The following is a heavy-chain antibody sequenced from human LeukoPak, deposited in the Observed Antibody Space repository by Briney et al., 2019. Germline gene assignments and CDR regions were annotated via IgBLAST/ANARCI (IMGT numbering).Heavy chain of an antibody. CDR2: INPNSGGT. Sequence: ASVKVSCKASGGTFSSYAISWVRQAPGQGLEWMGWINPNSGGTNYAQKFQGRVTMTRDTSISTAYMELSRLRSDDTAVYYCARGYDILTGYSTFDYWGQGTLVTVSS. CDR3: ARGYDILTGYSTFDY. V-gene: IGHV1-2*02. J-gene: IGHJ4*02. D-gene: IGHD3-9*01. CDR1: GGTFSSYA.